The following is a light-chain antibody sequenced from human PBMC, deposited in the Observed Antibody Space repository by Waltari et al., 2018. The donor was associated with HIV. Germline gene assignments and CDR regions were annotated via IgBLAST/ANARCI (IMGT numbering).Light chain of an antibody. CDR3: SSHVDFSEVV. CDR2: DVS. J-gene: IGLJ3*02. V-gene: IGLV2-11*01. Sequence: SALTAVRPVSGSPAHADHLPCSGTRRDVGAYICVSWYQQHPGKAPKSMIYDVSKRPSGVSDRFSGSKSGNTASLTISGLQAEDEADYYCSSHVDFSEVVFGGGTKLTVL. CDR1: RRDVGAYIC.